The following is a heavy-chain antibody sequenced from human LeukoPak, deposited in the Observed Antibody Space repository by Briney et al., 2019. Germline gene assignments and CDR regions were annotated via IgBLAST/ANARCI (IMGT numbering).Heavy chain of an antibody. CDR2: IHYSGST. CDR1: GCSISSNTYY. V-gene: IGHV4-39*01. D-gene: IGHD5/OR15-5a*01. CDR3: ATSDTVSTYNWFDP. J-gene: IGHJ5*02. Sequence: PSETLSLTCTVSGCSISSNTYYWVWIPRPPGKGLEWIGNIHYSGSTYYNPSLKSRVTISVDTSKNQFSLNLSSLTAADTAVYYCATSDTVSTYNWFDPWGQGTLVTVSS.